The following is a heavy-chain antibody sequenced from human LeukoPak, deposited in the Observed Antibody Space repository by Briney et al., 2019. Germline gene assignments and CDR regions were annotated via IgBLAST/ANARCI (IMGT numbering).Heavy chain of an antibody. CDR1: GYTFTGYY. CDR2: INPNSGGT. D-gene: IGHD6-19*01. V-gene: IGHV1-2*02. CDR3: ARSVVAGIGAYYYYGMDV. Sequence: GASVKVSCKASGYTFTGYYMHWVRQAPGQGLEWMGWINPNSGGTNYAQKFQGRVTMTRDTSISTAYMELSRLRSGDTAVYYCARSVVAGIGAYYYYGMDVWGQGTTVTVSS. J-gene: IGHJ6*02.